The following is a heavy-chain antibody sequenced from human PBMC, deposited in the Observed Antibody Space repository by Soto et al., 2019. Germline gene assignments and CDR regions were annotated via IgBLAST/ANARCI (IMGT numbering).Heavy chain of an antibody. CDR1: GDTFTSYD. CDR2: MNPNSGNT. V-gene: IGHV1-8*01. Sequence: ASVKVSCKASGDTFTSYDINWVRQATGQGLEWMGWMNPNSGNTGYAQKFQGRVTMTRNTSISTAYMELSSLRSEDTAVYYCARGVREYQLLYFDYWGQGTLVTVSS. J-gene: IGHJ4*02. D-gene: IGHD2-2*01. CDR3: ARGVREYQLLYFDY.